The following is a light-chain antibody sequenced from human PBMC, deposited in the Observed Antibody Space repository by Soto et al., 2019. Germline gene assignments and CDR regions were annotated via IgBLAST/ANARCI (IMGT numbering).Light chain of an antibody. Sequence: IVMKQSPVTLSVSPGERANLSCRASQSVGTKLAWYQQTPGQAPRLLIYGASNRATGVPARISGSVSGTEFTLTIASLQSEDFAVDYCQQYSSWLWTFGQGTKVDI. CDR3: QQYSSWLWT. CDR1: QSVGTK. V-gene: IGKV3-15*01. CDR2: GAS. J-gene: IGKJ1*01.